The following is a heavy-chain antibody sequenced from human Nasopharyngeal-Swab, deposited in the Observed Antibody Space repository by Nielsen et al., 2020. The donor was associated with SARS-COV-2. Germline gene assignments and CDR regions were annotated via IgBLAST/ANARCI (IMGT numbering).Heavy chain of an antibody. CDR2: IYYSGST. V-gene: IGHV4-39*07. D-gene: IGHD5-12*01. CDR3: ARDDGYDLLDY. CDR1: GGSFSSYY. Sequence: GSLRLSCAVYGGSFSSYYWGWIRQPPGKGLEWIGSIYYSGSTYYNPSLKSRVTISVDTSKNQFSLKLSSVTAADTAVYYCARDDGYDLLDYWGQGTLVTVSS. J-gene: IGHJ4*02.